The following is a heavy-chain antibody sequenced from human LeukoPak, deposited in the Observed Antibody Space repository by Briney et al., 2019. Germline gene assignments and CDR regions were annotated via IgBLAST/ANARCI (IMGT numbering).Heavy chain of an antibody. D-gene: IGHD6-19*01. V-gene: IGHV4-61*02. Sequence: PSQTLSLTCTVSGGSISSGSYYWSWIRQPAGKGLEWIGRIYTSGSTNYNPSLKSRVTISVDTSKNQFSLKLSSVTAADTAVYYCAGLNLAGTRTYIDYWGQGTLVTVSS. J-gene: IGHJ4*02. CDR3: AGLNLAGTRTYIDY. CDR1: GGSISSGSYY. CDR2: IYTSGST.